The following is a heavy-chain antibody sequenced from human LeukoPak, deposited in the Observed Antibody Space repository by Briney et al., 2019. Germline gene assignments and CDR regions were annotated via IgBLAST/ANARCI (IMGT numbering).Heavy chain of an antibody. CDR2: IDHSGST. Sequence: SETLSLTCAVYGGSFSGYYWSWIRLPPGKGLEWIGEIDHSGSTNYNPSLKSRVTISVDTSKNQFSLKLSSVTAADTAEYYCARGLYRGYYYYMDVWGKGTTVTVSS. D-gene: IGHD2-2*01. CDR1: GGSFSGYY. V-gene: IGHV4-34*01. CDR3: ARGLYRGYYYYMDV. J-gene: IGHJ6*03.